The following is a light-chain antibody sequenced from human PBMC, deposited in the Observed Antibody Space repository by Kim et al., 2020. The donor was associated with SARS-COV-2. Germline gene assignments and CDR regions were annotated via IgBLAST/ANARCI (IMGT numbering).Light chain of an antibody. CDR2: GTS. CDR3: QKYDNTPRT. Sequence: DIQMTQSPSSLSASVGDRVTITCRASQGIKRYLAWYQQQPGKVPKLLIYGTSTLESGVPSRFSGSGSGTDFTLTITSLQPEDVATYYCQKYDNTPRTFGGGTKVDIK. J-gene: IGKJ4*01. CDR1: QGIKRY. V-gene: IGKV1-27*01.